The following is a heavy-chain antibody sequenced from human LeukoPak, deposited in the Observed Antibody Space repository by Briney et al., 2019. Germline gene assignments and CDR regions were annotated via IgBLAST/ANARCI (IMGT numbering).Heavy chain of an antibody. D-gene: IGHD6-13*01. J-gene: IGHJ4*02. V-gene: IGHV3-23*01. CDR3: AKASQGYTSSSYPY. CDR1: GFTFSTYA. CDR2: ISGLSGST. Sequence: GGSLRLSCAASGFTFSTYAMSWVRQAPGKGLEWVSGISGLSGSTYYADSVKGRFTVSRDNSKSTLYLQMNSLRAEDTAVYYCAKASQGYTSSSYPYWGQGTLVTVSS.